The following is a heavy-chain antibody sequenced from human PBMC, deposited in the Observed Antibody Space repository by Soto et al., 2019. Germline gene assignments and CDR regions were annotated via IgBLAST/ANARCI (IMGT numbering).Heavy chain of an antibody. D-gene: IGHD6-19*01. V-gene: IGHV1-18*01. Sequence: QEQLVQSGGEVKKPGASVKVSCKASGNSFTNYGITWVRQAPGQGFEWMGWISAYNGDTNYAQKLQGRVTMTTDASTSTAYLELRSRRSDDTAVYYCARDRGVPPPVAGNTHYYYYMDVWGKGTTVTVSS. CDR3: ARDRGVPPPVAGNTHYYYYMDV. CDR2: ISAYNGDT. CDR1: GNSFTNYG. J-gene: IGHJ6*03.